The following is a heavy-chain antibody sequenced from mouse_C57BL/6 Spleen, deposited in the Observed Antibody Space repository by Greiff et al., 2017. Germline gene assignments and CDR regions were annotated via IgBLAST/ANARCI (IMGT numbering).Heavy chain of an antibody. V-gene: IGHV3-6*01. J-gene: IGHJ3*01. CDR1: GYSITSGYY. Sequence: VQLQQSGPGLVKPSQSLSLTCSVTGYSITSGYYWNWIRQFPGNKLEWMGYISYDGSNNYNPSLKNRISITRDTSKNQFFLKLNSVTTEDTATYYCASGGIYDYAAWFAYWGQGTLVTVSA. D-gene: IGHD2-4*01. CDR3: ASGGIYDYAAWFAY. CDR2: ISYDGSN.